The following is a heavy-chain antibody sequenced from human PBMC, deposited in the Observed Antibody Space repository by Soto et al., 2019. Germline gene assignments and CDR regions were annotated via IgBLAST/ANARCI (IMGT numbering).Heavy chain of an antibody. V-gene: IGHV1-18*01. CDR3: AREYGSGLKVYYFDD. CDR1: GYTFPSYG. Sequence: ASVKVSCKASGYTFPSYGISWVRQAPGQGLEWMGWISAYNGNTNYAQKLQGRVTMTTDTSTSTAYMELRSLRSDDTAVYYCAREYGSGLKVYYFDDWGQGTLVTVCS. J-gene: IGHJ4*02. CDR2: ISAYNGNT. D-gene: IGHD5-12*01.